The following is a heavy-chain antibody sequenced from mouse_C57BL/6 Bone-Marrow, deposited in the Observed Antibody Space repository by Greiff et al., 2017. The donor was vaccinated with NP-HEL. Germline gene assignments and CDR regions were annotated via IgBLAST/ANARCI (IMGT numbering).Heavy chain of an antibody. CDR3: ARVGLRGWYAY. Sequence: QVTLKVSGPELVKPGASVKISCKASGYAFSSSWMNWVKQRPGKGLEWIGRIYPGDGDTNYNGKFKGKATLTADKSSSTAYMQLSSLTSEDSAVYFCARVGLRGWYAYWGQGTLVTVSA. J-gene: IGHJ3*01. CDR1: GYAFSSSW. V-gene: IGHV1-82*01. CDR2: IYPGDGDT. D-gene: IGHD2-4*01.